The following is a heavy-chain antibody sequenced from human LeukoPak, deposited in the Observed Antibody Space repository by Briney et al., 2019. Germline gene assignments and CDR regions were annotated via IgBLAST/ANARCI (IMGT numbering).Heavy chain of an antibody. D-gene: IGHD6-13*01. CDR3: ARDMGSSSWYAGWFDR. V-gene: IGHV3-33*08. J-gene: IGHJ5*02. Sequence: PGGSLRLSCAASGFTFSSYVMSWVRQAPGKGLEWVAIIWYDGSNKYYADSVKGRFTISRDDSKNTLYLQMNSLRVEDTAVYYCARDMGSSSWYAGWFDRWGQGTLVTVSS. CDR1: GFTFSSYV. CDR2: IWYDGSNK.